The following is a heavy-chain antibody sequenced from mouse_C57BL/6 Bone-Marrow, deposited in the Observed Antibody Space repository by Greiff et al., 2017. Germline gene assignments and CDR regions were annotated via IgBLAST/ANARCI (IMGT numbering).Heavy chain of an antibody. CDR1: GYTFTSYW. V-gene: IGHV1-50*01. Sequence: QVQLQQPGAELVKPGASVKLSCKASGYTFTSYWTQWVKQRPGQGLEWIGEIDPSDSYTNYNQKFKGKATLTVDTSSSTAYMQLSSLTSEDSAVYYCARPLAYWGQGTLVTVSA. CDR2: IDPSDSYT. CDR3: ARPLAY. J-gene: IGHJ3*01.